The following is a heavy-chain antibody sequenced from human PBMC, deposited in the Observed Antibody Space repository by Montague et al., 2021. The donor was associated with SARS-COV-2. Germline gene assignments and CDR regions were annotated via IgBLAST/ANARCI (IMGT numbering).Heavy chain of an antibody. J-gene: IGHJ6*03. V-gene: IGHV3-66*02. CDR3: ARDRLEWSNYYYYYMDV. CDR2: IYSGGST. Sequence: SLRLSCAASGFTVSSNYMSWVRQAPGKGLEWVSVIYSGGSTYYAGSVKGRFTISRDNSKNTLYLQMNSLRAEDTAVYYCARDRLEWSNYYYYYMDVWGKGTPVTVSS. CDR1: GFTVSSNY. D-gene: IGHD3-3*01.